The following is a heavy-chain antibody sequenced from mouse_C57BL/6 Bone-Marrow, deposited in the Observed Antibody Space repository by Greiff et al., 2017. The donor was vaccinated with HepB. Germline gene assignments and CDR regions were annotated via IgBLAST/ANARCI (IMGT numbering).Heavy chain of an antibody. CDR1: GYTFTSYW. V-gene: IGHV1-61*01. D-gene: IGHD2-4*01. Sequence: QVQLQQPGAELVRPGSSVKLSCKASGYTFTSYWMDWVKQRPGQGLEWIGNIYPSDSETHYNQKFKDKATLTVDKSSSTAYMQLSSLTSEDSAVYYCARDYDYLDYWGQGTTLTVSS. CDR3: ARDYDYLDY. J-gene: IGHJ2*01. CDR2: IYPSDSET.